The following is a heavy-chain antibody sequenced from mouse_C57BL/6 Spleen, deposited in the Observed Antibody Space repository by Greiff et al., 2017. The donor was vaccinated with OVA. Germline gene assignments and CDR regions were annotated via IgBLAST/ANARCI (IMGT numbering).Heavy chain of an antibody. CDR3: ARGYYGNMNYFDY. D-gene: IGHD2-1*01. Sequence: QVQLKQPGAELVMPGASVKLSCKASGYTFTSYWMHWVKQRPGQGLEWIGEIDPSDSYTNYNQKFKGKSTLTVDKSSSTAYMQLSSLTSEDSAVYYCARGYYGNMNYFDYWGQGTTLTVSS. CDR2: IDPSDSYT. CDR1: GYTFTSYW. V-gene: IGHV1-69*01. J-gene: IGHJ2*01.